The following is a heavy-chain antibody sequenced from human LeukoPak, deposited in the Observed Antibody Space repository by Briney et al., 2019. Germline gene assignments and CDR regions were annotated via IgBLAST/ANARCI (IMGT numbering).Heavy chain of an antibody. Sequence: SETLSPTCTISGGSISTHYWTWIRQPPGKGLEWIGYVLYSGITNYNPSLRSRITISVDTSQNQFSLSLRSVTAADTAVYYCARDLTTVTKGFDIWGQGTMVTVSS. J-gene: IGHJ3*02. CDR2: VLYSGIT. CDR3: ARDLTTVTKGFDI. CDR1: GGSISTHY. D-gene: IGHD4-17*01. V-gene: IGHV4-59*11.